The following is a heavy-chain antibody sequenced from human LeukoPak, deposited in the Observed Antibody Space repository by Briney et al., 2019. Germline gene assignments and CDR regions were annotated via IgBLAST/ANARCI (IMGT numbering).Heavy chain of an antibody. J-gene: IGHJ4*02. CDR2: ISSSGSTI. Sequence: PGGSLRLSCAASGFTFSSYEMNWVRQAPGKGLEWVSYISSSGSTIYYADSVKGRFTISRDNAKNSLYLQMNGLRAEDTAVYYCARSDSGSYDYWGQGTLVTVSS. CDR3: ARSDSGSYDY. V-gene: IGHV3-48*03. CDR1: GFTFSSYE. D-gene: IGHD3-10*01.